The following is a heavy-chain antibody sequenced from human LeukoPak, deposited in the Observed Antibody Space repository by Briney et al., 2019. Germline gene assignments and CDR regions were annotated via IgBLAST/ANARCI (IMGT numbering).Heavy chain of an antibody. D-gene: IGHD1-26*01. Sequence: LSGGSLRFSCAASGFTFSSYAMSWVRQAPGKGLEWVSAISGSGGSTYYADSVKGRFTISRDNSKNTLYLQMNSLRAEDTAVYYCAKERYSGSYYDYWGQGTLVTVSS. V-gene: IGHV3-23*01. CDR2: ISGSGGST. CDR1: GFTFSSYA. CDR3: AKERYSGSYYDY. J-gene: IGHJ4*02.